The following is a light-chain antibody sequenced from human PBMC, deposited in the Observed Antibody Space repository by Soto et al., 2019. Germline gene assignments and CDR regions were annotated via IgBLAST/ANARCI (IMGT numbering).Light chain of an antibody. V-gene: IGLV1-47*01. Sequence: QSVLTQSPSASAPPGQRVTISCSGSSSNIGNNYVYWYQQIPGTAPKLLISRNGQRPSGVPDRFSGLKYGTSASLAIAGLRFEDAADYYCASWDASLSGPVFGGGTKLTVL. CDR3: ASWDASLSGPV. J-gene: IGLJ2*01. CDR2: RNG. CDR1: SSNIGNNY.